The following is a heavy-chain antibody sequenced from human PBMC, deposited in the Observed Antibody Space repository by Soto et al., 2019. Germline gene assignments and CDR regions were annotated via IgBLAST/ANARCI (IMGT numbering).Heavy chain of an antibody. CDR1: SGSIFSSNW. CDR3: AIHLVMTGTRGFDH. Sequence: QVQLQESGPGLVTPSGTLSLTCAVSSGSIFSSNWWSWVRQPPGKGLEWIGEIRNNGGAANYNPCLRSRVIISVDTSKNEFSLKLFSVTAADTAVYYWAIHLVMTGTRGFDHWGLGTLVTASS. CDR2: IRNNGGAA. D-gene: IGHD3-9*01. V-gene: IGHV4-4*02. J-gene: IGHJ4*02.